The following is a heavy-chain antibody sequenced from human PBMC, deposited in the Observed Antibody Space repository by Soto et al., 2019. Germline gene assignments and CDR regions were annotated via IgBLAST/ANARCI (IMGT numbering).Heavy chain of an antibody. CDR1: GYSISSGYY. CDR3: ARDMTSYYDFWSGYPDTGPDY. V-gene: IGHV4-38-2*02. D-gene: IGHD3-3*01. CDR2: IYHSGST. Sequence: SETLSLTCAVSGYSISSGYYWCWIRQPPGKGLEWIGSIYHSGSTYYNPSLKSRVTISVDTSKNQFSLKLSSVTAADTAVYYCARDMTSYYDFWSGYPDTGPDYWGQGTLVTVSS. J-gene: IGHJ4*02.